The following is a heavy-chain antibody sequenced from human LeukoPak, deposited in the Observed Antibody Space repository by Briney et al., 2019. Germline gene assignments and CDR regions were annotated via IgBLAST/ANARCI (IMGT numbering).Heavy chain of an antibody. Sequence: ASVKVSCKASGYTFTSYGISWVRQAPGQGLEWMGWISAYNGNTNYAQKLQGRVTMTTDTSTSTAYMELRSLRSDDTAVHYCARARIGYCSGGSCSSTARAPRNLDYWGQGTLVTVSS. CDR3: ARARIGYCSGGSCSSTARAPRNLDY. D-gene: IGHD2-15*01. V-gene: IGHV1-18*01. CDR2: ISAYNGNT. CDR1: GYTFTSYG. J-gene: IGHJ4*02.